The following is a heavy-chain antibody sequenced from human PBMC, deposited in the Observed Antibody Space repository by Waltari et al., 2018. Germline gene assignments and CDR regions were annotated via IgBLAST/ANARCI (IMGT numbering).Heavy chain of an antibody. J-gene: IGHJ6*04. CDR2: IYYSGST. V-gene: IGHV4-59*01. CDR1: GGAISSYY. D-gene: IGHD3-22*01. CDR3: ARSDSSGYYCMDV. Sequence: QVQLQESGPGLVKPSETLSLTCPVSGGAISSYYWTWLRQPPGKGLEWIGYIYYSGSTNYNPSLKSRVTISVDTSKNQFSLKLSSVTAADTAVYYCARSDSSGYYCMDVWGKGTTVTVSS.